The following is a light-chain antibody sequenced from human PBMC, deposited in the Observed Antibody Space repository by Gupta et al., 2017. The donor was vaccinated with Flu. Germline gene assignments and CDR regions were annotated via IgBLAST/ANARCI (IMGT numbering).Light chain of an antibody. CDR2: DAS. CDR3: QQRSDWPRT. Sequence: EIVLTQSPATLSLSPGEKATLSCRASQSVTTYLAWYQQKPGQAPKLLIYDASNRATGIPDRVSGSGSATDFTLTISSLEPEDFAVYYCQQRSDWPRTFGQGTKVEIK. CDR1: QSVTTY. J-gene: IGKJ1*01. V-gene: IGKV3-11*01.